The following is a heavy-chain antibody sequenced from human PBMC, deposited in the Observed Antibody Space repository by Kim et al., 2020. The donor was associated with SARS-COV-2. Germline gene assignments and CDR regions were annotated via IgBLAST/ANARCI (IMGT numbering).Heavy chain of an antibody. CDR3: ARGPSRDGYNTFDI. D-gene: IGHD5-12*01. V-gene: IGHV3-48*02. CDR2: ISSSSSTI. J-gene: IGHJ3*02. CDR1: GFTFSSYS. Sequence: GGSLRLSCAASGFTFSSYSMNWVRQAPGKGLEWVSYISSSSSTIYYADSVKGRFTISRDNAKNSLYLQMNSLRDEDTAVYYCARGPSRDGYNTFDIWGQGTMVTVSS.